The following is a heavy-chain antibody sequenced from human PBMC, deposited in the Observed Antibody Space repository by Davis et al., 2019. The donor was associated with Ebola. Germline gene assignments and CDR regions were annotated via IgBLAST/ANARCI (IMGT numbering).Heavy chain of an antibody. CDR1: GFPFSPYT. J-gene: IGHJ4*02. CDR3: AGHRDGYNPFDY. V-gene: IGHV3-21*06. Sequence: LSLTCAASGFPFSPYTMDWVRQAPGKGLEWVSSIGSGSTPMHYADSVKGRFTISRDNAKNSVYLQMNSLKAEDAAVYYCAGHRDGYNPFDYWGQGTLVTVSS. CDR2: IGSGSTPM. D-gene: IGHD5-24*01.